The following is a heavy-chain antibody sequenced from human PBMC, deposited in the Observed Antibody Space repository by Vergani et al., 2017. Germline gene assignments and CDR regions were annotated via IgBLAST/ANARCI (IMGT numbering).Heavy chain of an antibody. CDR1: GGTFSSYA. CDR2: IIPILGIA. CDR3: ARDSGSSGWYDY. V-gene: IGHV1-69*04. Sequence: QVQLVQSGAEVKKPGASVKVSCKASGGTFSSYAISWVRQAPGQGLEWMGRIIPILGIANYAQKFQGRVTITADKSTSTAYMEMSSLRSEDTAVYYCARDSGSSGWYDYWGQGTLVTVSS. J-gene: IGHJ4*02. D-gene: IGHD6-19*01.